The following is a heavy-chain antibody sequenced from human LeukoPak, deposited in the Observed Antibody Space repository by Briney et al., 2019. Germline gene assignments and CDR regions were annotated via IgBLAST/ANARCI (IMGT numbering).Heavy chain of an antibody. D-gene: IGHD3-3*01. CDR2: IIPILGIA. CDR3: ARGNLSIHHDFWNENCFDP. J-gene: IGHJ5*02. CDR1: GGTFSSYT. V-gene: IGHV1-69*02. Sequence: SSGKVSCKASGGTFSSYTISWVRQAPGQGLEWMGRIIPILGIANYAQKFQGRVTITADKSTSTAYMELSSLRSDDTAVYYCARGNLSIHHDFWNENCFDPRGQGTLVTVSS.